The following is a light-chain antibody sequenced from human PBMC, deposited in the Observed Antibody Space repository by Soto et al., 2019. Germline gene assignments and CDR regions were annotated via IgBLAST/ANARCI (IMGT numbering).Light chain of an antibody. CDR1: QSVSSN. J-gene: IGKJ1*01. CDR3: QQYNNWPRT. V-gene: IGKV3-15*01. CDR2: GAS. Sequence: EIVMTQSPATLSVSPGERATLSCRASQSVSSNLAWYQQKPGQAPRLLIHGASTRATGFPARFSGSGSGTEFTLTISSLQSEDFAVYYCQQYNNWPRTFGQGTKVDIK.